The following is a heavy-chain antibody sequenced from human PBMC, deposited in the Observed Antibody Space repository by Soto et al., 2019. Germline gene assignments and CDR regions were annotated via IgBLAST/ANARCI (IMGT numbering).Heavy chain of an antibody. D-gene: IGHD2-2*01. CDR3: ARAPYCGSRTTCYSSWFDS. V-gene: IGHV4-59*01. Sequence: PSETLSLTCTVSGGSISSYYWTWIRQPPGKGLEWIGYIHYSGSINYNPSLKSRVTISVDTSKNQFSLKLSSVTAADTAVYYCARAPYCGSRTTCYSSWFDSWGQGTPVTAPQ. CDR1: GGSISSYY. CDR2: IHYSGSI. J-gene: IGHJ5*01.